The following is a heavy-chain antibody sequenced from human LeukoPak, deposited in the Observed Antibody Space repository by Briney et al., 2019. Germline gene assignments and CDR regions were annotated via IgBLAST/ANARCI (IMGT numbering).Heavy chain of an antibody. V-gene: IGHV3-53*01. CDR2: IYSGGST. J-gene: IGHJ4*02. Sequence: GGSLRLSCAASGFTVSSNYMSWVRQAPGKGLEWVSVIYSGGSTYYADSVKGRFTISIDNSKNTLYLQMNSLRAEDTDVYYCARALGEYYYDSSGYSLVYWGQGTLVTVSS. CDR3: ARALGEYYYDSSGYSLVY. CDR1: GFTVSSNY. D-gene: IGHD3-22*01.